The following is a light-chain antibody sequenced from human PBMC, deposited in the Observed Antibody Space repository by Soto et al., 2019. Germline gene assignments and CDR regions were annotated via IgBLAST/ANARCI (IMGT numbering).Light chain of an antibody. CDR3: QQYNNWPPIT. J-gene: IGKJ5*01. CDR1: QSVSSN. CDR2: GAS. V-gene: IGKV3-15*01. Sequence: EVVLTQSPGTLSLSRGERAPLSCRASQSVSSNLAWYQQKPGQAPRLLIYGASTRATGIPARFSGSGSGTEFTLTISSLQSEDFAVYYCQQYNNWPPITFGQGTRLEN.